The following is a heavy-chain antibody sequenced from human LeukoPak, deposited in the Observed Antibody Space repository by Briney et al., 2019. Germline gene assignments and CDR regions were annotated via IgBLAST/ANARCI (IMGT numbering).Heavy chain of an antibody. D-gene: IGHD3-22*01. CDR3: ARSGSSGYFDY. CDR1: GYTFTSYG. CDR2: ISAYNGNT. J-gene: IGHJ4*02. Sequence: ASVKVPCKASGYTFTSYGISWVRQAPGQGLEWMGWISAYNGNTNYAQTLQGRVTITTDTSTSTAYMELMSLRSDDTAVYYCARSGSSGYFDYWGQGTLVTVSS. V-gene: IGHV1-18*01.